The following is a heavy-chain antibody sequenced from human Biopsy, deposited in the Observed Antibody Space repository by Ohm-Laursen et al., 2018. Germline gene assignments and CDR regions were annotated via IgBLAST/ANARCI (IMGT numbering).Heavy chain of an antibody. CDR3: ARGMRSSGWPYFDS. CDR2: IYDRGSTA. J-gene: IGHJ4*02. CDR1: GDSLSSGPDN. V-gene: IGHV4-61*01. Sequence: SETLSLTCTVSGDSLSSGPDNWSWVRQPPGQGLEYIGYIYDRGSTANYNPSLESRVTMSVDMPKNQFSLKLSSVTAADTAIYYCARGMRSSGWPYFDSWGQGTLVTVSS. D-gene: IGHD6-19*01.